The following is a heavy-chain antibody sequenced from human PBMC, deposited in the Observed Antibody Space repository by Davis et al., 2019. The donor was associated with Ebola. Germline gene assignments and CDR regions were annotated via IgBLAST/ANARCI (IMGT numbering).Heavy chain of an antibody. CDR1: GFTFSSYA. V-gene: IGHV3-30-3*01. CDR2: ISYDGSNK. Sequence: GGSLRLSCAASGFTFSSYAMHWVRQAPGKGLEWVAVISYDGSNKYYADSVKGRFTISRDNSKNTLYLQMNSLRAEDTAVYYCARDQGYSSGWDEYYFDYWGQGTLVTVSS. CDR3: ARDQGYSSGWDEYYFDY. J-gene: IGHJ4*02. D-gene: IGHD6-19*01.